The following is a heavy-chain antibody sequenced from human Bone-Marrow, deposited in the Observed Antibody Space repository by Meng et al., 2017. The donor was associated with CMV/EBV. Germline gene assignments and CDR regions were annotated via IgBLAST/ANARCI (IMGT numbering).Heavy chain of an antibody. CDR2: IWYDGSNK. CDR1: GFTFSSYG. CDR3: ANMGTYDFWSGYPPVIL. V-gene: IGHV3-30*02. J-gene: IGHJ4*02. D-gene: IGHD3-3*01. Sequence: GESLKISCAASGFTFSSYGMHWVRQAPGKGLEWVAFIWYDGSNKYYADSVKGRFTISRDNSKNTLYLQMNSLRAEDTAVYYCANMGTYDFWSGYPPVILWGQGTLVTVSS.